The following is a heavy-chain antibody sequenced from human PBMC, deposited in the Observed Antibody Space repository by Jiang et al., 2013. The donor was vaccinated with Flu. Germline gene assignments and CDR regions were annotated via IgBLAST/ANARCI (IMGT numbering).Heavy chain of an antibody. J-gene: IGHJ6*01. V-gene: IGHV5-51*03. D-gene: IGHD6-13*01. Sequence: GAEVKKPGESLKISCKGSGYSFAAYWIGWVRQMPGKGLEWMGIIYGRDSETRYSPSSKARSACQSTSPSTPPITXSSLKASDTATYYCGRLIAEGGKSSFGLDV. CDR3: GRLIAEGGKSSFGLDV. CDR1: GYSFAAYW. CDR2: IYGRDSET.